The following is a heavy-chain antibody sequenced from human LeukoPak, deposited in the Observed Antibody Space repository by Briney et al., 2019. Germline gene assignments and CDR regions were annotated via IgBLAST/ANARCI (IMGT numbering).Heavy chain of an antibody. Sequence: GRSLRLSCAASGFTFDDYAMHWVRQAPGKGLEWVSGISWNSGSIGYADSVKGRFTISRDTAKNSLYLQMNSLRAEDTALYYCAKGGRIVGATYDAFDIWGQGTMVTVSS. CDR1: GFTFDDYA. V-gene: IGHV3-9*01. CDR2: ISWNSGSI. D-gene: IGHD1-26*01. J-gene: IGHJ3*02. CDR3: AKGGRIVGATYDAFDI.